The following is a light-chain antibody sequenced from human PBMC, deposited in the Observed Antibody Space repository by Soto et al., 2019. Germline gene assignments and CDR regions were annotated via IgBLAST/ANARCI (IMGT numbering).Light chain of an antibody. V-gene: IGKV3-20*01. CDR2: GAS. J-gene: IGKJ1*01. CDR1: QSVASAY. CDR3: QQYGSSRWA. Sequence: EIVLTQSPGTLSLSPGERATLSCRASQSVASAYLAWYHHKPGQPPRLLIYGASSRATGIPDRISGSGSGTDFTITISRLEAEDFGVYYCQQYGSSRWAFGQGTKVEAK.